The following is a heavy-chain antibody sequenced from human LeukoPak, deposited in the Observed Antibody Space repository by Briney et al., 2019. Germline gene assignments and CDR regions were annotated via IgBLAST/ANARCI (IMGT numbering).Heavy chain of an antibody. CDR3: ARDSSGINWFDP. CDR2: ISSSSSYI. CDR1: GFTFSSYS. V-gene: IGHV3-21*01. J-gene: IGHJ5*02. D-gene: IGHD6-19*01. Sequence: PGGSLRLSCAASGFTFSSYSMNWVRQAPGKGLEWVSSISSSSSYIYYADSVKGRFTISRDNAKNSLYLQMNSRRAEDTAVYYCARDSSGINWFDPWGQGTLVTVSS.